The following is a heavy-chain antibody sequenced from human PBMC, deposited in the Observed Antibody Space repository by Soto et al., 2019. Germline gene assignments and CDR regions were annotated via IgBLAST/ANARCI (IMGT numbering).Heavy chain of an antibody. CDR2: IIPMFGKP. D-gene: IGHD2-8*01. CDR1: GGTFRSYA. CDR3: ARSMETNDFYCMDV. V-gene: IGHV1-69*01. J-gene: IGHJ6*02. Sequence: QVQLVPSGAEVREPGSSVTVSCEASGGTFRSYAIHWVRQAPGQGLEWMGGIIPMFGKPNYAEKFLGRVTITADEATRTAYMEVSSLKSEDTAVYYCARSMETNDFYCMDVWGLGTTVTVSS.